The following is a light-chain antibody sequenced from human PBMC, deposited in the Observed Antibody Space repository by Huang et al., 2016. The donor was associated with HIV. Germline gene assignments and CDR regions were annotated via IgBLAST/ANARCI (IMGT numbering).Light chain of an antibody. CDR1: RSLVYNAGNTS. Sequence: VVVTQSPLSLVVTLGQPASISCRSTRSLVYNAGNTSLNWFHQRPGQSPRRLIYKVSNRESGVPDRFSGSGSGTDFTLHINKVEADDVGVYYCMQGTYWPGAFGQGTKVEVK. CDR2: KVS. J-gene: IGKJ1*01. CDR3: MQGTYWPGA. V-gene: IGKV2-30*01.